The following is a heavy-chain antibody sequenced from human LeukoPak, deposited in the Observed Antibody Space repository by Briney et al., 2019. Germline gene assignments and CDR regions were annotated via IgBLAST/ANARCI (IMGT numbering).Heavy chain of an antibody. CDR3: AKGRRGYSYVDY. J-gene: IGHJ4*02. CDR2: IYSGGAT. CDR1: GFTVSTNY. Sequence: GGSLRLSCAVSGFTVSTNYMSWVRQAPGKGLEWVSVIYSGGATYYADFVKGRFTISRDNTKNTLYRQMNSLRAEDTAVYYCAKGRRGYSYVDYWGQGTLVTVSS. D-gene: IGHD5-18*01. V-gene: IGHV3-53*01.